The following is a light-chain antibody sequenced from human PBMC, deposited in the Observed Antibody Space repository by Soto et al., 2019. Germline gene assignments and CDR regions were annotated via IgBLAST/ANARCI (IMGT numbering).Light chain of an antibody. V-gene: IGKV1-16*01. CDR2: AAS. J-gene: IGKJ5*01. CDR1: QDISNH. CDR3: QQFNSYPIT. Sequence: DIQMTQSPSSLSASVGDRVTITCRASQDISNHLAWFQQKPGEAPKPLIYAASTLQSGIPSRFRGSGSGTDFTLTISSLQPEDFATYYCQQFNSYPITFGQGTRL.